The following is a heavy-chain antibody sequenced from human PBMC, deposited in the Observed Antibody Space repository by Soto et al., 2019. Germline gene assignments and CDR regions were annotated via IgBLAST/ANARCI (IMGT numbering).Heavy chain of an antibody. CDR3: GRGRSGQIVVFY. J-gene: IGHJ4*02. D-gene: IGHD1-26*01. V-gene: IGHV1-2*02. CDR2: IXXESGAT. Sequence: ASVKVSCKASGYTFTGHYIHWVRQAPEQGPEWMGXIXXESGATRYAQKFQGRVTMTRDMSITTVYKELNNLSPDDTAVYYCGRGRSGQIVVFYWGQGTPVTVSS. CDR1: GYTFTGHY.